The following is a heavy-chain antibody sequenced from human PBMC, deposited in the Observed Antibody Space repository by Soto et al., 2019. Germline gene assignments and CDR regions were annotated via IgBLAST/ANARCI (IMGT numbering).Heavy chain of an antibody. D-gene: IGHD1-20*01. Sequence: PSGSLRLSCVASGFVFKNYEMNWVRQAPGKGLEWISYISNSGNTIYVADSMRGRFTISRDNAKNSLFLQMNSLRADDTAVYYCARDIDNRDYYYGLDVWGQGTKVTVSS. CDR3: ARDIDNRDYYYGLDV. J-gene: IGHJ6*02. CDR2: ISNSGNTI. V-gene: IGHV3-48*03. CDR1: GFVFKNYE.